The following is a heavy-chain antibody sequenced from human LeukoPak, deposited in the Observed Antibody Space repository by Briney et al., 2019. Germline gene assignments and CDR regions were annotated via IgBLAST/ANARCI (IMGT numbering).Heavy chain of an antibody. CDR3: ARERDNDSTGYYYGYYYMDV. Sequence: PSETLSLTCKVSGGSINNYYWSWIRQPPGKGLERIGYIYYSGSTNYNPSLKSRVTISVDTSKNQLSLKLNSVTAADTAVYYCARERDNDSTGYYYGYYYMDVWGKGTTVTVSS. CDR2: IYYSGST. V-gene: IGHV4-59*01. CDR1: GGSINNYY. J-gene: IGHJ6*03. D-gene: IGHD3-22*01.